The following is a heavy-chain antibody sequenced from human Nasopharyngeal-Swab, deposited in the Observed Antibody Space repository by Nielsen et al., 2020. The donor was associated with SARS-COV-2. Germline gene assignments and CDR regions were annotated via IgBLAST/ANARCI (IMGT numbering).Heavy chain of an antibody. J-gene: IGHJ6*03. D-gene: IGHD6-19*01. CDR2: ISGSGGST. V-gene: IGHV3-23*01. Sequence: GESLKISCAASGFTFSSYAMSWVRQAPGKGLEWVSAISGSGGSTYYADSVRGRFTISRDSSKNTLYLQMNSLRAEDTAVYYCAKGASSGWYGGYYMDVWGKGTTVTVSS. CDR1: GFTFSSYA. CDR3: AKGASSGWYGGYYMDV.